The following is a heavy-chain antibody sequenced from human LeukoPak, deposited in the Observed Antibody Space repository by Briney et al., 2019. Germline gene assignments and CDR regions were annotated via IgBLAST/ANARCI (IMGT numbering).Heavy chain of an antibody. J-gene: IGHJ4*02. CDR3: AKDLSSGGGYD. V-gene: IGHV3-30*02. D-gene: IGHD3-16*01. Sequence: PGGSLRLSCAASGFTFSTYVMHWVRKAPGKGLEWVSFIGSDGSDKHYADSVKGRFTISRDNSKDTLYLQMNSLRPEDTAVYYCAKDLSSGGGYDWGQGTLVTVSS. CDR1: GFTFSTYV. CDR2: IGSDGSDK.